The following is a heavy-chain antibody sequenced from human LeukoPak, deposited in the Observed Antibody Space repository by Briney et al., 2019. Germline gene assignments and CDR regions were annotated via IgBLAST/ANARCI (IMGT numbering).Heavy chain of an antibody. J-gene: IGHJ2*01. CDR1: GRSISSGNY. V-gene: IGHV4-38-2*02. Sequence: PSETLSLTCNVSGRSISSGNYWDWIRQSPGKELEWIGTMLHSGSTYYNPSLSSRVTKSVDTSNNQFSLRLNSVTAADTAVYYCTTGPNYFYFDLWGRGTLVTVSS. CDR2: MLHSGST. CDR3: TTGPNYFYFDL.